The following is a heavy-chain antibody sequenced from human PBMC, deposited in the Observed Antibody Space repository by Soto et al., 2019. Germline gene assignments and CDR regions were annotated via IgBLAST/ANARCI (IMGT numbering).Heavy chain of an antibody. CDR1: GGSISSGGYY. J-gene: IGHJ4*02. CDR2: IYYSGGT. Sequence: SETLSLTCTVSGGSISSGGYYWSWIRQHPGKGLEWIGYIYYSGGTYFNPSLKSRITISVHTSKNHFSLKLSPVTAADTAVYYCARLMPATAITYYFDYWGQGTLVTVSS. V-gene: IGHV4-31*03. D-gene: IGHD2-21*02. CDR3: ARLMPATAITYYFDY.